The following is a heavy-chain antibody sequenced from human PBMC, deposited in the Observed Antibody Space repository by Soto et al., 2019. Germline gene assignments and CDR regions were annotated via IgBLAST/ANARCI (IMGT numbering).Heavy chain of an antibody. J-gene: IGHJ5*01. CDR1: GYTFTSYY. D-gene: IGHD3-22*01. V-gene: IGHV1-46*01. CDR2: INPSGGST. Sequence: ASVKVSCKASGYTFTSYYMHWVRQAPGQGLEWMGIINPSGGSTSYAQKFQGRVTMTRDTSTSAVYMELSSLRSEDTAVYYCARDRDYDSSGYPTTNWFDPWGQGTMVTVSS. CDR3: ARDRDYDSSGYPTTNWFDP.